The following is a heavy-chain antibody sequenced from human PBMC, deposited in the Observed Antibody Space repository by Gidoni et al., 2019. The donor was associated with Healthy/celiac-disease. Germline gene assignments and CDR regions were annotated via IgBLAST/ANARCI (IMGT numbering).Heavy chain of an antibody. CDR3: TSTMLPEDY. CDR1: GFTFSGSA. CDR2: IRSKANSYAT. J-gene: IGHJ4*02. V-gene: IGHV3-73*01. Sequence: EVQLVESGGGLVQPGGSLKLSCAASGFTFSGSAMHWVRQASGKGLEWVGRIRSKANSYATAYAASVKGRFTISRDDSKNTAYLQMNSLKTEDTAVYYCTSTMLPEDYWGQGTLVTVSS. D-gene: IGHD2-2*01.